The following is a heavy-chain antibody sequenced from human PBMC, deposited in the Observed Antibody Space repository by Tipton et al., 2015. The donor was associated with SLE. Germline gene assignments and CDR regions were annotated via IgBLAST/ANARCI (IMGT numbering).Heavy chain of an antibody. V-gene: IGHV3-53*01. Sequence: GSLRLSCAASGFTFRSYTMNWVRQAPGKGLECVSVIYGGDYTYYADSVKGRFTISRDNSNLYLQMNSLGAEDTAVYYCAGRGYSSSWSSFDVWGRGTLVTVSS. D-gene: IGHD6-13*01. J-gene: IGHJ2*01. CDR2: IYGGDYT. CDR1: GFTFRSYT. CDR3: AGRGYSSSWSSFDV.